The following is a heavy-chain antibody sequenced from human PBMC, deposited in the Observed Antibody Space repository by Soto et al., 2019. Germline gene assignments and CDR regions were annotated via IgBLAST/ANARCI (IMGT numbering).Heavy chain of an antibody. D-gene: IGHD2-15*01. Sequence: SVKVSCKASGGTFSSYAISWVRQAPGQGLEWMGGIIPIFGKANYAQKFKGRVTITADEYTSTAYMEMSSLRSEETAVYYSARGRIVVVVAATFPAFDIWGQGTMVTVSS. CDR2: IIPIFGKA. CDR3: ARGRIVVVVAATFPAFDI. J-gene: IGHJ3*02. V-gene: IGHV1-69*13. CDR1: GGTFSSYA.